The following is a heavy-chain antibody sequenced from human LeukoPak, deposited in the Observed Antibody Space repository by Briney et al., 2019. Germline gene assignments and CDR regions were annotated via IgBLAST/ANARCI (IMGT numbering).Heavy chain of an antibody. D-gene: IGHD2-21*02. V-gene: IGHV5-51*01. Sequence: GESLKISCKGSGYSFTSYWIGWVRQMPGKGLEWMGIIYPGDSDTRYSPPFQGHVTISADKSINTAFLQWSSLKASDTAIYFCARIPRNCGGDCYEGWFDPWGQGTLVTVSS. CDR3: ARIPRNCGGDCYEGWFDP. CDR1: GYSFTSYW. CDR2: IYPGDSDT. J-gene: IGHJ5*02.